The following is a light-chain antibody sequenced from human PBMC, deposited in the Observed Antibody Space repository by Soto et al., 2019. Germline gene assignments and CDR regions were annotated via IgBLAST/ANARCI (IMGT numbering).Light chain of an antibody. CDR1: QTVYNW. V-gene: IGKV1-5*01. CDR3: QQYNSYSPYT. CDR2: DAS. J-gene: IGKJ2*01. Sequence: DIPMTQSPSTLSASVGKRVTITCRASQTVYNWLAWYQQKPGKAPKLLIHDASTLEGGVPSRFSGSGSGTEFTLTISSLQPDDSATYFCQQYNSYSPYTFGQGTKLEI.